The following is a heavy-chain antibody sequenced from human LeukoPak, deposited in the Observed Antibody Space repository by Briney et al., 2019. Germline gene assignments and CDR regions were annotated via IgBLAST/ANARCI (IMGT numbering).Heavy chain of an antibody. J-gene: IGHJ3*02. D-gene: IGHD6-13*01. CDR2: ISGSGGST. Sequence: PGRSLRLSCAASGFTFRSYAMHWVRQAPGKGLEWVSGISGSGGSTDYADSVKGRFTISRDNSKNTLYLQMNSLRAEDTAIYYCAKSDIASPGTGAFDIWGQGTMVTVSS. CDR1: GFTFRSYA. V-gene: IGHV3-23*01. CDR3: AKSDIASPGTGAFDI.